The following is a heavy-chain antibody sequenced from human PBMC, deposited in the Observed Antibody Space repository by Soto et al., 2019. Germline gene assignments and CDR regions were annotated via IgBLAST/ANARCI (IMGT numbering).Heavy chain of an antibody. J-gene: IGHJ6*03. V-gene: IGHV4-34*01. CDR1: GGSFSGYY. CDR2: INHSGST. CDR3: ARGGNIEAPLRVISYYYYMDV. D-gene: IGHD6-13*01. Sequence: LSETLSLTCAVYGGSFSGYYWSWIRQPPGKGLEWIGEINHSGSTNYNPSLKSRVTISVDTSKNQFSLKLSSVTAADTAVYYCARGGNIEAPLRVISYYYYMDVWGKGTTVIVSS.